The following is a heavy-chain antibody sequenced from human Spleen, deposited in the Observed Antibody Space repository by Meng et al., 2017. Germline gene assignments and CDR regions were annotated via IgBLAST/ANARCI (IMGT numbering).Heavy chain of an antibody. J-gene: IGHJ4*02. D-gene: IGHD3-22*01. Sequence: QVQLEQSGTEAKKSVASVKVSCKATGYAFMNYYMHWVRRAPVQGLEWMGIINPGIDSATYAQKFQGRVAMTTDTSTGTFYMELSGLRSDDTAIYYCASSGWNFDYWGQGTLVTVSS. CDR2: INPGIDSA. CDR1: GYAFMNYY. CDR3: ASSGWNFDY. V-gene: IGHV1-46*01.